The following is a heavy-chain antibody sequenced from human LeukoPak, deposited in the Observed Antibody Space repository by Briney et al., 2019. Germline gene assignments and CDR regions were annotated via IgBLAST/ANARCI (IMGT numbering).Heavy chain of an antibody. J-gene: IGHJ4*02. CDR2: ISHDGGNK. D-gene: IGHD3-3*01. CDR3: AKPRGGYYFDY. Sequence: PGGSLRLSCAASGFTFSVYGMHWVRQGPGKGLEWVALISHDGGNKNYIDSVKGRFTISRDNSKNTVYLQMNSLRPEDTAVYYCAKPRGGYYFDYWGQGTLVTVSS. V-gene: IGHV3-30*18. CDR1: GFTFSVYG.